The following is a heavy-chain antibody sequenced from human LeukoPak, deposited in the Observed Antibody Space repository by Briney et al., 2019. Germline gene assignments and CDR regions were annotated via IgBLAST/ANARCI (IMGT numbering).Heavy chain of an antibody. V-gene: IGHV5-51*01. CDR3: ARRMYYGSGSYPYYFDY. CDR2: IYPGDSDT. D-gene: IGHD3-10*01. CDR1: GCSFTSYW. Sequence: GAALQISCKGSGCSFTSYWIGRVRRMPGKGLEWMGIIYPGDSDTRYSPSFQGQVTISADKSISTAYLQWSSLKASDTAMYYCARRMYYGSGSYPYYFDYWGQGTLVTVSS. J-gene: IGHJ4*02.